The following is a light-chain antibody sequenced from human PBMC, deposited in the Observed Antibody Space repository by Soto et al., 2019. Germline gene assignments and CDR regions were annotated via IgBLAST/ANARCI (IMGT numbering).Light chain of an antibody. CDR2: EGD. J-gene: IGLJ3*02. Sequence: QSALTQPASVSGSPGQSITISCTGTNSDVGSYNLVSWYQQHPGKAPKLMIYEGDKRPSGVSNRFSGSKSGNTASLTISGLQAEDEADYYCCSYVGSSTVFGGGTKLTVL. CDR1: NSDVGSYNL. V-gene: IGLV2-23*01. CDR3: CSYVGSSTV.